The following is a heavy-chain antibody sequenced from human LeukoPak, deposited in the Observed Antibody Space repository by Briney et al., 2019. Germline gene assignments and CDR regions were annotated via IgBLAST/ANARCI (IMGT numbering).Heavy chain of an antibody. J-gene: IGHJ4*02. CDR3: ARGAYGDK. CDR1: GYTLTSYG. CDR2: ISTQSGNT. Sequence: ASVKVSCEASGYTLTSYGINWMRQASGQGLEWMGWISTQSGNTNCAQKVQGRLTLTTDRSTNTAYMELRSLRSDDTAVYYCARGAYGDKWGQGTMVTVSS. V-gene: IGHV1-18*01. D-gene: IGHD4-17*01.